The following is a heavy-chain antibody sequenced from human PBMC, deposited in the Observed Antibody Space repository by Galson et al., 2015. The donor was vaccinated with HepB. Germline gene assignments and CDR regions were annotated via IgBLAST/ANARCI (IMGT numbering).Heavy chain of an antibody. CDR3: AKAARIKGGPRPFHFDY. J-gene: IGHJ4*02. Sequence: SLRLSCAASGFTFSSYGMHWVRQAPGKGLEWVAVISYDGSNKYYADSVKGRFTISRDNSKNTLYLQMNSLRAEDTAVYYCAKAARIKGGPRPFHFDYWGQGTLVTVSS. D-gene: IGHD3-16*01. CDR2: ISYDGSNK. V-gene: IGHV3-30*18. CDR1: GFTFSSYG.